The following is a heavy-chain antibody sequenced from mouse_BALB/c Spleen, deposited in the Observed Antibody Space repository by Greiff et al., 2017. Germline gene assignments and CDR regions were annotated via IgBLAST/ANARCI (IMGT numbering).Heavy chain of an antibody. V-gene: IGHV5-15*02. J-gene: IGHJ2*01. CDR3: ARGGHYGSSHYFDY. CDR1: GFTFSDYG. CDR2: ISNLAYSI. D-gene: IGHD1-1*01. Sequence: EVKLVESGGGLVQPGGSRKLSCAASGFTFSDYGMAWVRQAPGKGPEWVAFISNLAYSIDYADTVTGRFTISRENAKNTLYLEMSSLRSEDTAMYYCARGGHYGSSHYFDYWGQGTTLTVSS.